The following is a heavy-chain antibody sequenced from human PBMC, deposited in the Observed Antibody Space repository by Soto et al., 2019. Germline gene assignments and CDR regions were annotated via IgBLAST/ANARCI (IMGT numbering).Heavy chain of an antibody. J-gene: IGHJ6*02. Sequence: PGGSLRLSCAASGFTFSSYGMHWVRQAPGKGLEWVAVISYDGSNKYYADSVKGRFTISRDNSKNTLYLQMNSLRAEDTAVYYCAKDMLAYGVVDYYYGKDVWGQGTTVTVSS. CDR1: GFTFSSYG. D-gene: IGHD2-21*01. V-gene: IGHV3-30*18. CDR3: AKDMLAYGVVDYYYGKDV. CDR2: ISYDGSNK.